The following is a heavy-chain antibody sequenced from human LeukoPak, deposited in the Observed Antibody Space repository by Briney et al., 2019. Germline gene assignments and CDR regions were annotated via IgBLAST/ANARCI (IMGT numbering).Heavy chain of an antibody. D-gene: IGHD3-22*01. CDR2: IHNSGGT. V-gene: IGHV4-59*01. CDR1: GESISNYY. Sequence: PSETLSLTCTVSGESISNYYCNWIRQSPGKGLEWLGYIHNSGGTKYNPSLNSRVSISVDTSRNQFSLKLSSVTAADTAVYYCATGIGWLLLYWGQGTLVTVSS. J-gene: IGHJ4*02. CDR3: ATGIGWLLLY.